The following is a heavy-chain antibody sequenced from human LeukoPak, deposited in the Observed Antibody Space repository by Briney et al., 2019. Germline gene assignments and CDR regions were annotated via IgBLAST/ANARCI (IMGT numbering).Heavy chain of an antibody. V-gene: IGHV3-21*01. D-gene: IGHD3-22*01. CDR1: EFSFKSYS. CDR3: VRLRRNSDSSGYYYYYGS. CDR2: INKGSTHM. Sequence: GGSLRLSCAASEFSFKSYSFNWVRQAPGKGLEWVSSINKGSTHMYYADSVKGRFTVSRDDAQNSLYLQMNSLSAEDTALYYCVRLRRNSDSSGYYYYYGSWARGTQVTVSS. J-gene: IGHJ4*02.